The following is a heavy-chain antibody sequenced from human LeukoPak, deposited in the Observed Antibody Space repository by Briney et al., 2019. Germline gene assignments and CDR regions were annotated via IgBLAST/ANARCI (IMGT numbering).Heavy chain of an antibody. CDR3: ARAGITMVRGVISQHNWFDP. CDR1: GGTFSSYA. D-gene: IGHD3-10*01. CDR2: IIPIFGTA. Sequence: SVKVSCKASGGTFSSYAISWVRQAPGQGLEWMGGIIPIFGTANYAQKFQGRVTITTDESTSTAYMELRSLRSDDTAVYYCARAGITMVRGVISQHNWFDPWGQGTLVTVSS. V-gene: IGHV1-69*05. J-gene: IGHJ5*02.